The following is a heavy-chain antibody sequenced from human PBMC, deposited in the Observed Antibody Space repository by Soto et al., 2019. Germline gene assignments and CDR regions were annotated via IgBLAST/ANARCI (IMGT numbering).Heavy chain of an antibody. Sequence: QVQLVESGGGVVQPGRSLRLSCAASGFTFSNYGMHWVRRPPGRGLGWVAVISYHGSDKYYADSVKGRFTISRDNSKNTLYLQMDSLRAEDTAVYYCAKDHLTTTVTTVGYWGQGTLVTVSS. CDR3: AKDHLTTTVTTVGY. CDR2: ISYHGSDK. CDR1: GFTFSNYG. D-gene: IGHD4-17*01. J-gene: IGHJ4*02. V-gene: IGHV3-30*18.